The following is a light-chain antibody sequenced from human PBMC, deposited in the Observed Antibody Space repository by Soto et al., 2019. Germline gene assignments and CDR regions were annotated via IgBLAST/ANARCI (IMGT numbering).Light chain of an antibody. CDR1: QSVSSS. Sequence: EIVLTQSPATLSLSPGERATLSCRASQSVSSSLAWYQQKPGQAPRLLIYDASNRATGIPARFSGSGSGTDFTPTISSLEPEDFAVYYCQQRSNWQYTFGQGTKLEIK. J-gene: IGKJ2*01. CDR3: QQRSNWQYT. CDR2: DAS. V-gene: IGKV3-11*01.